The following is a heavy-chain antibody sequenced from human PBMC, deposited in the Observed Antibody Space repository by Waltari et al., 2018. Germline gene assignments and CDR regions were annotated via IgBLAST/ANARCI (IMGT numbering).Heavy chain of an antibody. V-gene: IGHV4-34*01. Sequence: QVQLQQWGAGLLKPSETLSLTCAVYGGSFSGYYWSWIRQPPGKGLAWVGEIHPSGSTNYNPSRKIVYTRSGDTAKTPCSLKLSSVTAADTAVYYCARARKKQWLERGGNYFDYWGQGTLVTVSS. J-gene: IGHJ4*02. CDR2: IHPSGST. D-gene: IGHD6-19*01. CDR3: ARARKKQWLERGGNYFDY. CDR1: GGSFSGYY.